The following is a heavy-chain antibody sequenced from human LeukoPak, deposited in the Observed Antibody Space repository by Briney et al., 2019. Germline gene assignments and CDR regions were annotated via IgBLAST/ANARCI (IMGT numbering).Heavy chain of an antibody. J-gene: IGHJ6*02. CDR1: GFTFSSYG. D-gene: IGHD5-24*01. Sequence: GGSLRLSCAASGFTFSSYGMYWVRQAPGKGLEWVAVIWFDGGNKYFADSVKGRFTISRDNSKNTLYLQMNSLRAEDTAIYYCARDLGVATIPPWYYYAMDVGGQGTTVSVSS. CDR2: IWFDGGNK. V-gene: IGHV3-33*01. CDR3: ARDLGVATIPPWYYYAMDV.